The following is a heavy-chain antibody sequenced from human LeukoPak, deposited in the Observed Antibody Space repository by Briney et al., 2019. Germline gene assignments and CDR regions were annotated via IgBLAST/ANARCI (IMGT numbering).Heavy chain of an antibody. CDR3: ARGAFYAFDI. D-gene: IGHD3-16*01. J-gene: IGHJ3*02. Sequence: SETLSLTCTVSGYSISSGYCWGWIRQPPGKGLEWIGYIYYSGSTNYNPSLKSRVTISVDTSKNQFSLKLSSVTAADTAVYYCARGAFYAFDIWGQGTMVTVPS. V-gene: IGHV4-61*01. CDR1: GYSISSGYC. CDR2: IYYSGST.